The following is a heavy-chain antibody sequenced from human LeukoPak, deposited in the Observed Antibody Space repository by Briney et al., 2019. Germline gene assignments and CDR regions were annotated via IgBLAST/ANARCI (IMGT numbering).Heavy chain of an antibody. J-gene: IGHJ6*02. D-gene: IGHD2/OR15-2a*01. CDR2: IYNGGNT. CDR1: GGSISSGGYY. V-gene: IGHV4-31*03. CDR3: ARSVYYYRRDETYGLDV. Sequence: SETLSLTCTVSGGSISSGGYYWSWIRQHPGKGLEWIGYIYNGGNTYYNPSLTSRVTISVDASKNQFSRKLRSVVAADTAVYYCARSVYYYRRDETYGLDVWGQGTTVTVSS.